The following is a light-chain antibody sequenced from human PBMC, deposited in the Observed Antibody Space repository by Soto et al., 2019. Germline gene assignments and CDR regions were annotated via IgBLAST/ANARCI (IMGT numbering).Light chain of an antibody. CDR1: QDISNY. J-gene: IGKJ1*01. V-gene: IGKV1-33*01. Sequence: DIQMTQSPSSLSASVGDRVTITCQASQDISNYLNWYQQKPGKAPKLLIYDASNLETGVPSRFSGSGSGTDFTFTISSPQPEDIATYYCQQYDNLPTFGQGTKVEIK. CDR2: DAS. CDR3: QQYDNLPT.